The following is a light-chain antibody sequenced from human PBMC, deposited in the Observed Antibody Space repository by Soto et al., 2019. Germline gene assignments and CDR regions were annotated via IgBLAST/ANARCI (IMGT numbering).Light chain of an antibody. Sequence: DIQMTQSPSSLSASVGDRVTITCRASESISIYLNWYQQKPGKAPKLLIYGAFTLQGGGPSRFSGSGSGTAFTLPIISLQPEDFAPYYCRQTYSTPPWTFGQGTKVAVK. J-gene: IGKJ1*01. CDR2: GAF. CDR3: RQTYSTPPWT. V-gene: IGKV1-39*01. CDR1: ESISIY.